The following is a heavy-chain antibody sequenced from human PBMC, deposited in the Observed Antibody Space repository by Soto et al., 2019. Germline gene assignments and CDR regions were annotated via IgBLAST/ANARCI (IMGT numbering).Heavy chain of an antibody. V-gene: IGHV4-30-4*01. J-gene: IGHJ6*02. CDR3: AREVGAYYYGSGSSNDYYYYGMDV. Sequence: SETLSLTCTVSGGSISSGDYYWSWIRQPPGKGLEWIGYIYYSGSTYYNPSLKSRVTISVDTSKNQFSLKLSSVTAADTAVYYCAREVGAYYYGSGSSNDYYYYGMDVWGQGTTVTVSS. CDR1: GGSISSGDYY. D-gene: IGHD3-10*01. CDR2: IYYSGST.